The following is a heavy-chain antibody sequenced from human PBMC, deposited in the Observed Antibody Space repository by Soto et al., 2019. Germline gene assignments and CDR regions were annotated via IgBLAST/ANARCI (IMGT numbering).Heavy chain of an antibody. Sequence: QVQLVQSGAEVKKPGASVKVSCKASGDTFTDYYIHWVRQAPGQGLEWMGTVNPSGGHTAYAQHFLGRMTMTRDTSTSTLYMELTSLTSEDTAVYYCARGGHVVVVTAALDYWGQGTLVTVSS. V-gene: IGHV1-46*01. D-gene: IGHD2-21*02. CDR3: ARGGHVVVVTAALDY. J-gene: IGHJ4*02. CDR2: VNPSGGHT. CDR1: GDTFTDYY.